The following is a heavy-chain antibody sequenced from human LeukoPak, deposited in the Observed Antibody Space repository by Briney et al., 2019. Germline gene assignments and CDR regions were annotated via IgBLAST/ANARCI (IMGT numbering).Heavy chain of an antibody. J-gene: IGHJ4*02. CDR1: GYTFTGYY. CDR3: ARPLTVVATVYGY. CDR2: TNPNSGGT. V-gene: IGHV1-2*02. D-gene: IGHD5/OR15-5a*01. Sequence: ASVKVSCKASGYTFTGYYMHWVRQVPGQGLEWMGWTNPNSGGTNYAQKFQGRVTMTRDTSINTAYMELSRLRSDDTAVYYCARPLTVVATVYGYWGQGTLVTVSS.